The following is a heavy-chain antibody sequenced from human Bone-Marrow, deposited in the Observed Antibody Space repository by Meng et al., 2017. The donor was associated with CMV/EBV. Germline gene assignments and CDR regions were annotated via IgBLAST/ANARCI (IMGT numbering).Heavy chain of an antibody. J-gene: IGHJ6*02. CDR2: ISSSSSYI. Sequence: GGPLRLSGAASGFTFSSYSMNWVRQAPGKGLEWVSSISSSSSYIYYADSVKGRFTISRDNAKNSLYLQINSLRAEDTAVYYCARAKRFLEWLSNGMDVWGQGTTVTVSS. D-gene: IGHD3-3*01. CDR3: ARAKRFLEWLSNGMDV. V-gene: IGHV3-21*01. CDR1: GFTFSSYS.